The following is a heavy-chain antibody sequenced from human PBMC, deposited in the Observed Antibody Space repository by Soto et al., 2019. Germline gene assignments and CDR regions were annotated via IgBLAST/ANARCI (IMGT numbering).Heavy chain of an antibody. Sequence: QVHLVQSGAEVKKPGASVKVSCKGSGYTFTSYRITWVRQAPGQGLEWMGWISAHNGNTDYAQKLQGRVTVTRDTSTSTACMELRRLGSNDRGVYYSARGRYGDYWGQGALVTVSS. CDR3: ARGRYGDY. V-gene: IGHV1-18*01. D-gene: IGHD1-1*01. CDR2: ISAHNGNT. CDR1: GYTFTSYR. J-gene: IGHJ4*02.